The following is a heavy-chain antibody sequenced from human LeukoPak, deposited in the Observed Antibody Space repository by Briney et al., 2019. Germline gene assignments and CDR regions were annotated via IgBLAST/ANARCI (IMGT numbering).Heavy chain of an antibody. Sequence: GGSLRLSCAASGFTFSSYWMHWVRQAPGKGLVWISRINSDGSSITYADSVKGRLTISRDNAKNTLYLQMNSLRVEDTAVYYCAREGRVSGYDFDCWGQGTLVTVSS. J-gene: IGHJ4*02. V-gene: IGHV3-74*03. CDR3: AREGRVSGYDFDC. D-gene: IGHD5-12*01. CDR1: GFTFSSYW. CDR2: INSDGSSI.